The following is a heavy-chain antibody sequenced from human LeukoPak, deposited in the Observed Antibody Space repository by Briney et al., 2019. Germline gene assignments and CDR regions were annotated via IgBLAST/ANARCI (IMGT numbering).Heavy chain of an antibody. CDR2: INSDGSSR. Sequence: SCKASGFTFSNYWMHWVRQAPGKGLVWVSRINSDGSSRNYADSVKGRFTISRDNAKNTLYLQMNSLRAEDTAVYYCASASSHRIAAGGDYWGQGTLVTVSS. D-gene: IGHD6-13*01. J-gene: IGHJ4*02. CDR3: ASASSHRIAAGGDY. V-gene: IGHV3-74*01. CDR1: GFTFSNYW.